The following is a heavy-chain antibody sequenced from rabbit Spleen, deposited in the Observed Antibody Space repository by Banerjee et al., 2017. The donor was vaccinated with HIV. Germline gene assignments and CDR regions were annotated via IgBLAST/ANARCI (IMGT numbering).Heavy chain of an antibody. CDR2: IYTGDGNT. V-gene: IGHV1S45*01. Sequence: QEQLEESGGDLVKPEGSLTLTCTASGFSFSSSYYMCWVRQAPGKGLEWIACIYTGDGNTYYASWAKGRFTISKTSSTSVTLQMTSLTAADTAPYFCARGSTGTGGATTRLNLWGPGPLVTVS. CDR1: GFSFSSSYY. D-gene: IGHD7-1*01. CDR3: ARGSTGTGGATTRLNL. J-gene: IGHJ3*01.